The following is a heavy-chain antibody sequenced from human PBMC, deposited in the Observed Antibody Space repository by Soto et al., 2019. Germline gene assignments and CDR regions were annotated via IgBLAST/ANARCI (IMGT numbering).Heavy chain of an antibody. J-gene: IGHJ6*02. CDR2: IIPIFGTA. V-gene: IGHV1-69*01. CDR3: ARDYYDSSGYYYYYYGMDV. Sequence: QVQLVQSGAEVKKPGSSVKVSCKASGGTFSSYAISWVRQAPGQGLEWMGGIIPIFGTANYAQKFQGIVTITADESTSTAYMGLSSLRSEDTAVYYCARDYYDSSGYYYYYYGMDVWGQGTTVTVSS. CDR1: GGTFSSYA. D-gene: IGHD3-22*01.